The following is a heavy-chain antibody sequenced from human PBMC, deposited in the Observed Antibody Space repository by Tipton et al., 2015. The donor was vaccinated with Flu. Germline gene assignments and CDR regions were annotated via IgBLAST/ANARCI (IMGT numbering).Heavy chain of an antibody. Sequence: TLSLTCTVSGDSVRSSYYWAWIRQPPGRGLEWIGSINHNGNTYHNASLRSRVTISVDTSRNHFSLKLSSVTAADTAVYYCARRDFSNYVSDPKNWFDPWGQGTLVTVSS. V-gene: IGHV4-38-2*02. CDR2: INHNGNT. D-gene: IGHD4-11*01. J-gene: IGHJ5*02. CDR3: ARRDFSNYVSDPKNWFDP. CDR1: GDSVRSSYY.